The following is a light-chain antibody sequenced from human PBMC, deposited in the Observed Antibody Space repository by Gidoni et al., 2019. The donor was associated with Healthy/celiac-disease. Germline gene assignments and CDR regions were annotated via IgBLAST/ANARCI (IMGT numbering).Light chain of an antibody. Sequence: DIQMTQSPSSLSASVGDRVTITCRASQSISSYLNWYQQKPGKAPKLLIYAASSLQSGVPSRFRGSGAGKDFTLTISSLQAEDFATYYCQQSYSTPQTFXQXTKVEIK. CDR1: QSISSY. CDR2: AAS. CDR3: QQSYSTPQT. J-gene: IGKJ1*01. V-gene: IGKV1-39*01.